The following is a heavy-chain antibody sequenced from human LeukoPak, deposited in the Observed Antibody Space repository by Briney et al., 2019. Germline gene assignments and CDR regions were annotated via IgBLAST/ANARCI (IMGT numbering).Heavy chain of an antibody. CDR3: AKDLYTYRLQYFHH. CDR2: VSWKSGII. J-gene: IGHJ1*01. V-gene: IGHV3-9*01. Sequence: GRSLRLSCAVSGFTLDGYAIHWVRQPPGKGLEWVSGVSWKSGIIAYADSVKGRFIISRDNAKNSLYLQMNSLRPEDTAFYYCAKDLYTYRLQYFHHWGQGTLVTVSS. D-gene: IGHD2-2*02. CDR1: GFTLDGYA.